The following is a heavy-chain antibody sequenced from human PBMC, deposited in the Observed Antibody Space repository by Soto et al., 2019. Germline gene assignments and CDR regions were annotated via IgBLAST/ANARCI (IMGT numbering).Heavy chain of an antibody. V-gene: IGHV4-31*03. J-gene: IGHJ6*02. CDR1: GGSISSGGYY. CDR2: IYYSGST. Sequence: QVQLQESGPGLVKPSQTLSLTCTVSGGSISSGGYYWSWIRQHPGKGLEWIGYIYYSGSTYYNPSLKSRVTISVDTSKNQFSLKLSSVTAADTAVYYCARDQGYCSGGSCSSTPQQYGMDVWGQGTTVTVSS. CDR3: ARDQGYCSGGSCSSTPQQYGMDV. D-gene: IGHD2-15*01.